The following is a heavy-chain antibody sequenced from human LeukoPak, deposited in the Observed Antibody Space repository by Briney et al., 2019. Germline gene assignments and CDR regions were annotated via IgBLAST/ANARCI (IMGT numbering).Heavy chain of an antibody. V-gene: IGHV3-11*01. J-gene: IGHJ4*02. CDR1: GFPYRYYY. D-gene: IGHD1-26*01. CDR2: ISCSGRTI. CDR3: AKETQANSGSYLRY. Sequence: GGPLRLSCSACGFPYRYYYMSWIRPAPAKGREGVSYISCSGRTIYYADSVKGRFTISRDHSQNTLHPQINSLSPHDTGVQYCAKETQANSGSYLRYWGQGPLVTVSS.